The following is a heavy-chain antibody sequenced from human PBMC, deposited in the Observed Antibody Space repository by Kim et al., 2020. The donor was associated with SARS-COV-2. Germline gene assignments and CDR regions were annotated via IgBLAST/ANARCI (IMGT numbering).Heavy chain of an antibody. CDR2: MYYSGST. CDR1: GGSISSYY. Sequence: SETLSLTCTVSGGSISSYYWSWIRQPPGKGLEWIGYMYYSGSTNYNPSLKSRVTISVDTSKNQFSLKLSSVTAADTAMYYCARSHIRGGDSVLSYWGQGTLVTVSS. D-gene: IGHD2-21*02. V-gene: IGHV4-59*01. CDR3: ARSHIRGGDSVLSY. J-gene: IGHJ4*02.